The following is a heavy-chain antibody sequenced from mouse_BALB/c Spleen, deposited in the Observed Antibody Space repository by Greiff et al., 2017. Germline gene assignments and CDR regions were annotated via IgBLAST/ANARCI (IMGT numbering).Heavy chain of an antibody. Sequence: EVQRVESGPGLVKPSQSLSLTCTVTGYSITSDYAWNWIRQFPGNKLEWMGYISYSGSTSYNPSLKSRISITRDTSKNQFFLQLNSVTTEDTATYYCARRGDFWYFDVWGAGTTVTVSS. CDR1: GYSITSDYA. V-gene: IGHV3-2*02. CDR2: ISYSGST. CDR3: ARRGDFWYFDV. J-gene: IGHJ1*01. D-gene: IGHD3-3*01.